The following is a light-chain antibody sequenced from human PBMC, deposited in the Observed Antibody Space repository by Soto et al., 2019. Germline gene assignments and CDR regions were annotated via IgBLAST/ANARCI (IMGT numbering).Light chain of an antibody. Sequence: IRISQSPSSLSASTGDRVTITCRASQGISSYLAWYQQKPGKAPKLLIYAASTLQSGVPSRFSGSGSGTDFTLTISCLQSEDFATYYCQQYYSYPDTFGQGTRLEN. J-gene: IGKJ5*01. CDR3: QQYYSYPDT. CDR1: QGISSY. CDR2: AAS. V-gene: IGKV1-8*01.